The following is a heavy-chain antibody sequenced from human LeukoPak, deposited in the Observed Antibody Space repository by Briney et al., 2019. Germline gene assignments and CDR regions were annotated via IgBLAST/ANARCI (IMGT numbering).Heavy chain of an antibody. J-gene: IGHJ5*01. Sequence: EGSLRLSCAASGFIFSDYYMTWIRQAPGKGLEWIAHISGSGSSKDYATSLRGRCSVSRENAENKLYLHITNVTVEDTAIYYCARRYLMAATPLDSWGKGTLVTVTS. CDR2: ISGSGSSK. CDR3: ARRYLMAATPLDS. D-gene: IGHD2-15*01. CDR1: GFIFSDYY. V-gene: IGHV3-11*01.